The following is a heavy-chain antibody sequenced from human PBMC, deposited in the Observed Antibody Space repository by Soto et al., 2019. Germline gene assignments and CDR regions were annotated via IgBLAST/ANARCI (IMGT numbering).Heavy chain of an antibody. CDR2: ISAYNGNT. Sequence: ASVKVSCKASGYTFTSYGISWVRQAPGQGLEWMGWISAYNGNTNYAQKLQGRVTMTTDTSTSTAYMELRSLRSDDTAVYYCARRGTYYDILTGYSTDYYYYGMDVWGQGTTVTV. J-gene: IGHJ6*02. V-gene: IGHV1-18*01. D-gene: IGHD3-9*01. CDR3: ARRGTYYDILTGYSTDYYYYGMDV. CDR1: GYTFTSYG.